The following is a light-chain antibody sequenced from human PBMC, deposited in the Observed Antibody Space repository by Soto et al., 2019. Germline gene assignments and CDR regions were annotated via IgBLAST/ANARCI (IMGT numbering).Light chain of an antibody. CDR2: EVT. Sequence: ALTQPASVSGSPGQSITISCTGTNSNVGNYNLVSWYQQHPGRAPKLLIYEVTKRPSGVSNRFSASKSGNTASLTISGLQAEDEADYYCCSYAGRSDYVFGTGTKVTVL. J-gene: IGLJ1*01. CDR3: CSYAGRSDYV. V-gene: IGLV2-23*02. CDR1: NSNVGNYNL.